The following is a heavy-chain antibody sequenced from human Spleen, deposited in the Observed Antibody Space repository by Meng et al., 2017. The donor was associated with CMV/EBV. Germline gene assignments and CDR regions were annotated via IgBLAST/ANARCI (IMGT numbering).Heavy chain of an antibody. V-gene: IGHV4-4*02. CDR2: IYHSGGT. Sequence: AVAGGSISSLNGWRWVRQSQGKGLEGIGEIYHSGGTNYKPSLKSRVTISVDESKNQFSLKLSSVTAADTAVYYCARDRGIHDYVDFDWGQGTLVTVSS. CDR3: ARDRGIHDYVDFD. D-gene: IGHD4-17*01. J-gene: IGHJ4*02. CDR1: GGSISSLNG.